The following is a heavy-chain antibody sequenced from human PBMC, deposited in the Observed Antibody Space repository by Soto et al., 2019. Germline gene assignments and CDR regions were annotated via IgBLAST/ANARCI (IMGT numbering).Heavy chain of an antibody. CDR1: GYTFTNYS. Sequence: QVQLVQSGAEVKKPGASVKVSCKTSGYTFTNYSMHWVRQAPGQGLEWMGIINPSGGSTRYAQQFQGSVTMTRDTSTSTVYMELSSLRSEDTAVYYCARRTGSYLDYWGQGFMVTVSS. V-gene: IGHV1-46*01. D-gene: IGHD1-26*01. CDR2: INPSGGST. J-gene: IGHJ4*02. CDR3: ARRTGSYLDY.